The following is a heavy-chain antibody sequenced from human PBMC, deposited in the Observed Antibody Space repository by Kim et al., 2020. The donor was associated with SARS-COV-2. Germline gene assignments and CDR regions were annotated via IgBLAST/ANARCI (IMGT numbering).Heavy chain of an antibody. Sequence: GGSLRLSCVVSGITFRNYGMHWVRQAPGKGLEWVALISHDGSNKYYADSVKGRFTLSRDNSKNTLYLQMSSLRVEDTAVYYCAKGHLGDLEVTSYAQDYWGQGTVVTLPS. V-gene: IGHV3-30*18. CDR1: GITFRNYG. J-gene: IGHJ4*02. D-gene: IGHD3-16*01. CDR2: ISHDGSNK. CDR3: AKGHLGDLEVTSYAQDY.